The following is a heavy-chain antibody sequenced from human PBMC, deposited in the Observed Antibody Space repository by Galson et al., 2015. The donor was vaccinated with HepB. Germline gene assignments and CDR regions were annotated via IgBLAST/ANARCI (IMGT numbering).Heavy chain of an antibody. J-gene: IGHJ4*02. Sequence: ETLSLTCTVSGGSISSYYWSWIRQPPGKGLEWIGYIYYSGSTNYNPSLKSRVTISVDTSKNQFSLKLSSVTAADTAVYYCARRFSSPYGDSTPFDYWGQGTLVTVSS. V-gene: IGHV4-59*01. CDR1: GGSISSYY. CDR2: IYYSGST. CDR3: ARRFSSPYGDSTPFDY. D-gene: IGHD4-17*01.